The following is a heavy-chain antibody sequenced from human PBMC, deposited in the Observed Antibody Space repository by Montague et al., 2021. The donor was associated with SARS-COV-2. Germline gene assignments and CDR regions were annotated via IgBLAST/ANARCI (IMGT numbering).Heavy chain of an antibody. CDR2: IYYSGST. J-gene: IGHJ4*02. D-gene: IGHD5-12*01. CDR1: GGSISSNF. CDR3: ARTRGYDPLFGF. V-gene: IGHV4-59*01. Sequence: SETLSLTCTVSGGSISSNFWSWIRQPPGKGLEWIGYIYYSGSTHYNPSLKSRVTISVDTSKKQFSLQLSSVTAADTAVYYCARTRGYDPLFGFWGQGTLVTVSS.